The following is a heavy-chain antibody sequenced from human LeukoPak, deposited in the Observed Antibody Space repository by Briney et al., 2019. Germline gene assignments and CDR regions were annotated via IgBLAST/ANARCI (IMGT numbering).Heavy chain of an antibody. V-gene: IGHV4-30-4*08. CDR3: ANRYCSSTSSHILDI. Sequence: SETLSLTCTVSGGSISSGDYYWSWIRQPPGKGLEWIGYIYYSGSTYYNPSLKSRVTISVDTSKTQFSLKLSSVTAADTAVYYCANRYCSSTSSHILDIWGKGTTVTVSS. J-gene: IGHJ6*04. CDR1: GGSISSGDYY. CDR2: IYYSGST. D-gene: IGHD2-2*01.